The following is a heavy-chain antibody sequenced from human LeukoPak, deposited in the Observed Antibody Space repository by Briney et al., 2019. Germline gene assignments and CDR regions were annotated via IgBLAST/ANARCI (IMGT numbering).Heavy chain of an antibody. CDR3: TKDSLRTVAAASFDY. CDR2: ISGSGGST. J-gene: IGHJ4*02. Sequence: QSSETLSLTCAVSGGSISSSNWWSWVRQAPGKGLEWVSIISGSGGSTYYADSVKGRFTISRDNSKNTLYLQMNSLTADDTAVYYCTKDSLRTVAAASFDYWGQGTLVTVSS. D-gene: IGHD2-2*01. CDR1: GGSISSSN. V-gene: IGHV3-23*01.